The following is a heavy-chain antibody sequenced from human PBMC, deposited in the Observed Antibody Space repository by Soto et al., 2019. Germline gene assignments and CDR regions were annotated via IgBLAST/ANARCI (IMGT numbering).Heavy chain of an antibody. CDR2: ISSSGRTI. CDR3: ARDIQPFDP. V-gene: IGHV3-48*03. D-gene: IGHD2-2*01. CDR1: GFTFGRYE. Sequence: GGSLRLSCAAAGFTFGRYEMNWVRQAPGKGLEWVSYISSSGRTIYYADSVKGRCTISRDNAKTSLYLQMNSLRAEDPAVYYCARDIQPFDPWGQGTLVTVSS. J-gene: IGHJ5*02.